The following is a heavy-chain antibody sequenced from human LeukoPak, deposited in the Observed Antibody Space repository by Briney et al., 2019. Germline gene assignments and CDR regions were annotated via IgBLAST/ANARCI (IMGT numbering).Heavy chain of an antibody. V-gene: IGHV5-51*01. D-gene: IGHD6-19*01. CDR2: IYPGDSDT. Sequence: GESLKISCKGSGYSFTSYWIGWVRQMPGKGLEWMGIIYPGDSDTRYSPSFQGQVTISADKSISTAYLQWSSLKASDTAMYYCARHCHSSGWYGNWFDPWGQGTLVTVSS. CDR1: GYSFTSYW. CDR3: ARHCHSSGWYGNWFDP. J-gene: IGHJ5*02.